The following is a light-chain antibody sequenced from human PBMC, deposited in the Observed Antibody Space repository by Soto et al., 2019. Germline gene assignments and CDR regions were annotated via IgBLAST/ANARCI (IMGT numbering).Light chain of an antibody. J-gene: IGKJ1*01. CDR1: QGIGDT. CDR3: QLYNIYSPP. CDR2: DTS. Sequence: VVRKKAQTTQSVAPGAGATLSCRPSQGIGDTLAWYQHKPGQTPRLLIYDTSTRATGVPTRYSGSRSGTEFSLTISSVQRDDFATYYCQLYNIYSPPFGRGAKVDIK. V-gene: IGKV3-15*01.